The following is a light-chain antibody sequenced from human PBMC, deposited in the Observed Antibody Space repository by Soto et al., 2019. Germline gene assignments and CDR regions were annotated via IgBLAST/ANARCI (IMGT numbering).Light chain of an antibody. Sequence: QSALTQPAFVSGSPGQSITISCTGTSSDVGGYNYVSWYQQHPGKAPKLIICEVINRPSGVSNRFSGSKSGNTASLTISGLQAEDEADYYCSSYTSSSTLVFGTGTKVTVL. CDR1: SSDVGGYNY. CDR3: SSYTSSSTLV. J-gene: IGLJ1*01. CDR2: EVI. V-gene: IGLV2-14*01.